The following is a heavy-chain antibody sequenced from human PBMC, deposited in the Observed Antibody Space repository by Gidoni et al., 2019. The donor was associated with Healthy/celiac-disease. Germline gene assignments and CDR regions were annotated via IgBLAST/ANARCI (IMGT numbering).Heavy chain of an antibody. J-gene: IGHJ4*02. D-gene: IGHD2-8*01. CDR2: IKSKTDGGKT. CDR1: GFPFSNAW. Sequence: EVQLVESGGGLVKPGGSLRLSCAASGFPFSNAWMSWVRQAPGKGLEWVGRIKSKTDGGKTDYAAPVKGRFTISRDDSKNTLYLQMNSLKTEDTAVYYCTTDWGYCTNGVCYPFDYWGQGTLVTVSS. CDR3: TTDWGYCTNGVCYPFDY. V-gene: IGHV3-15*01.